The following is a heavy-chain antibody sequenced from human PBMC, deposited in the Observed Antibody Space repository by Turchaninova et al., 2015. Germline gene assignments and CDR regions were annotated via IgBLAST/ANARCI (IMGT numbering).Heavy chain of an antibody. D-gene: IGHD6-19*01. CDR2: IRSDGSST. V-gene: IGHV3-74*01. Sequence: EVQLVESGGGLVQPGGSLRLSWAASGFTFSWYWMQWVRQAPGKGLVWVTGIRSDGSSTNYADSVKGRFTISRDNAKNTLYLQMNSLRVEDTALYYCAREGQWKGLDYWGQGTLVTVPS. CDR3: AREGQWKGLDY. CDR1: GFTFSWYW. J-gene: IGHJ4*02.